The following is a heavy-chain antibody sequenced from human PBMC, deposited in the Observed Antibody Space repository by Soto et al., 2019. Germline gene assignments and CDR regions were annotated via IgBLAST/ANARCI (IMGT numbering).Heavy chain of an antibody. CDR2: TRNKASSYTT. J-gene: IGHJ4*02. V-gene: IGHV3-72*01. CDR1: GFSFSDYY. CDR3: AREGSSSGPDYEY. Sequence: EVQLVESGGGLVQPGGSLRLSCAASGFSFSDYYINWVRQAPGKGLEWVGRTRNKASSYTTDYAAFVKGRITISRDDSKNLIYLQMTSLKTEATAVYYCAREGSSSGPDYEYWGQGTLVTVSS. D-gene: IGHD3-22*01.